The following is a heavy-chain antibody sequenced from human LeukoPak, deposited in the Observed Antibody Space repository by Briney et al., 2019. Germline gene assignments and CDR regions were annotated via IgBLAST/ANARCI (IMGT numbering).Heavy chain of an antibody. J-gene: IGHJ3*02. CDR1: GGTFSSYA. D-gene: IGHD1-26*01. V-gene: IGHV1-69*13. Sequence: ASVKVSCKASGGTFSSYAISWVRQAPGQGLEWMGGIIPIFGTANYAQKFQGRVTITADESTSTAYMELSRLRSDDTAVYYCASRTTIVGANAFDIWGQGTMVTVSS. CDR2: IIPIFGTA. CDR3: ASRTTIVGANAFDI.